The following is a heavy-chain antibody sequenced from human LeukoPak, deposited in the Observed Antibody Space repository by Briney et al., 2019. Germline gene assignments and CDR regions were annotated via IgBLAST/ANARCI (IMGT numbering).Heavy chain of an antibody. Sequence: GASVKVSCKASGYAFTGYYIHWVRQAPGQGFEWMGWINPNSGGTKYAQKFQGRVTMTRDSSITTAYMELNRLTSDDTAVYFCARGDCPSISCPFDPWGQGTVVTVSS. CDR2: INPNSGGT. D-gene: IGHD3-3*02. J-gene: IGHJ5*02. CDR1: GYAFTGYY. CDR3: ARGDCPSISCPFDP. V-gene: IGHV1-2*02.